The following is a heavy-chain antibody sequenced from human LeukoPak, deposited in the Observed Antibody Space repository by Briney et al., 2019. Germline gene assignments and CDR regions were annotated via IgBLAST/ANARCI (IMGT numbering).Heavy chain of an antibody. J-gene: IGHJ3*02. CDR1: GGSFSGYY. Sequence: PSETLSLTCAVYGGSFSGYYWSWIRQPPGKGLEWIGEINHSGSTNYNPSLKSRVTISVDTSKNQFSLKLSSVTAADTAVYYCARSFTYYYDSSADAFDIWGQGTMVTVSS. CDR2: INHSGST. CDR3: ARSFTYYYDSSADAFDI. V-gene: IGHV4-34*01. D-gene: IGHD3-22*01.